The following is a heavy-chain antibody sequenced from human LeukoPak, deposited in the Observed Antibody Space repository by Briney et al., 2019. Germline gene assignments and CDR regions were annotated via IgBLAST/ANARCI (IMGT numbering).Heavy chain of an antibody. J-gene: IGHJ4*02. D-gene: IGHD3-10*01. V-gene: IGHV3-23*01. CDR1: GFTFSSYA. CDR3: AKDTNYYGSGSPRGGRII. CDR2: ISGSGGST. Sequence: GGSLRLSCAASGFTFSSYAMSWVRQAPGKGLEWVSAISGSGGSTYYADSVKGRFTISRDNSKNTLYLQMNSLRAEDTAVYYCAKDTNYYGSGSPRGGRIIWGQGTLVTVSS.